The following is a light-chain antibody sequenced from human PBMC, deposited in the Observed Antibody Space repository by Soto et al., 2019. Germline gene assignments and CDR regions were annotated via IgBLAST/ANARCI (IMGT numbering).Light chain of an antibody. CDR1: SSNIGNNY. J-gene: IGLJ2*01. Sequence: QSVLTQPPSVSAAPGQTVTISCSGSSSNIGNNYVSWYQQLPGTAPKLLIYDNNKRPSGIPDRFSGSKSGTSATLGITGLQTGDEADYYCGTCDSSRSVVVFGGGTKLTVL. CDR2: DNN. V-gene: IGLV1-51*01. CDR3: GTCDSSRSVVV.